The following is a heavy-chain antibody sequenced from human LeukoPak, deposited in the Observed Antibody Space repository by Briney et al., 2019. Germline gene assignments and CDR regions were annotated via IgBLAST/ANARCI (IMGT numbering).Heavy chain of an antibody. CDR2: TYYRSKWYN. V-gene: IGHV6-1*01. J-gene: IGHJ6*02. CDR1: GDSVSSNSVT. Sequence: SQTLSLTCAISGDSVSSNSVTWNWIRQSPSRGLEWLGRTYYRSKWYNDYAVSVKSRITINPDTSKNQFSLQLNSVTPEDTAVYYCARDRDGYNPDYYYYGMDVWGQGTTVTVSS. D-gene: IGHD5-24*01. CDR3: ARDRDGYNPDYYYYGMDV.